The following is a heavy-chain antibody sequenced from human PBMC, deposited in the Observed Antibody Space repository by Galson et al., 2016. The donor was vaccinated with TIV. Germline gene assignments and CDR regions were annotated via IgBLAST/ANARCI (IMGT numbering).Heavy chain of an antibody. D-gene: IGHD2-21*02. CDR3: ARDTPCGGDCYYFAT. CDR1: GGTFSGYA. V-gene: IGHV1-69*13. CDR2: ILPALGAA. J-gene: IGHJ5*02. Sequence: SVKVSCKASGGTFSGYAISWIRQAPGQGLEWMGGILPALGAANYAQGRVTLTADEATSTAYMELSSLRFEDTAVYYCARDTPCGGDCYYFATWGQGTLVTVSS.